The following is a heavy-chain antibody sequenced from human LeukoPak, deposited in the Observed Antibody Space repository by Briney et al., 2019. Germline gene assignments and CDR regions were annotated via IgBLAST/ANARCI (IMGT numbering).Heavy chain of an antibody. CDR1: GFTFSSYA. D-gene: IGHD2-21*02. V-gene: IGHV3-21*01. CDR2: ISSSSSYI. J-gene: IGHJ4*02. CDR3: ARESVVVVTALPSDFDY. Sequence: PGGSLRLSCAASGFTFSSYAVTWVRQAPGKGLEWVSSISSSSSYIYYADSVKGRFTISRDNAKNSLYLQMNSLRAEDTAVYYCARESVVVVTALPSDFDYWGQGTLVTVSS.